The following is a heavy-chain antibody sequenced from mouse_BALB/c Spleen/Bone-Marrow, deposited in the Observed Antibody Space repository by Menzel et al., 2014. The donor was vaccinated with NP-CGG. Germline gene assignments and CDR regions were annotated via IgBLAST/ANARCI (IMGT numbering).Heavy chain of an antibody. CDR3: ARDYDYFFDY. CDR2: IDPANGNT. D-gene: IGHD2-4*01. V-gene: IGHV14-3*02. J-gene: IGHJ2*01. Sequence: EVKLQEFGAELVKPGASVKLSCTASGFNIKDTYMHWVKQRPEQGLEWIGWIDPANGNTKYDPNFQGKATITADTSSNTAYLQLSSLTSEDTAVYYCARDYDYFFDYWGQGSTLTVSS. CDR1: GFNIKDTY.